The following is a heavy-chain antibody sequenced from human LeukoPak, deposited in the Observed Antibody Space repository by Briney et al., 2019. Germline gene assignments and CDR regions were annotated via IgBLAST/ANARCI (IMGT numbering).Heavy chain of an antibody. J-gene: IGHJ4*02. CDR1: GFTFSSYA. Sequence: PGGSLRLSCAASGFTFSSYAMSWVRQAPGKGLEWVSGISGSGGSTYYADSVKGRFTISRDNSKNTLYLQMNRLRVEDTAVYYCAKGGNYDILTGYCDYWGQGTLSPSPQ. CDR2: ISGSGGST. D-gene: IGHD3-9*01. CDR3: AKGGNYDILTGYCDY. V-gene: IGHV3-23*01.